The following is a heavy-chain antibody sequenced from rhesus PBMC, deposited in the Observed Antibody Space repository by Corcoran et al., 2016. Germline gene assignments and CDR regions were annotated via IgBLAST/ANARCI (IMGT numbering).Heavy chain of an antibody. J-gene: IGHJ4*01. CDR1: GGSLRTRNC. Sequence: QVQLQESGPGLVKPSETLSLTCAVPGGSLRTRNCSSWIRPPPGTGLEWIGYIRVSSGSTYYNPSLKSRVTISKDTSKNQFSLKLSSVTAADTAVYYCARRGYSGYSSFDYWGQGVLVTVSS. CDR3: ARRGYSGYSSFDY. D-gene: IGHD5-42*01. V-gene: IGHV4-65*02. CDR2: IRVSSGST.